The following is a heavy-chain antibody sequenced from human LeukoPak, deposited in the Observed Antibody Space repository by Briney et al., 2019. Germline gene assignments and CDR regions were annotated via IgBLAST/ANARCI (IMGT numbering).Heavy chain of an antibody. V-gene: IGHV3-48*01. D-gene: IGHD7-27*01. CDR1: GFTFSSYS. J-gene: IGHJ5*02. CDR3: TTENWGSTS. Sequence: GGSLRLSCAASGFTFSSYSMNWVRQAPGKGLEWVSYISSSSSTIYYADSVKGRFTISRDNSKNTLYLQMNNLKSEDTALYYCTTENWGSTSWGQGTRVTVSS. CDR2: ISSSSSTI.